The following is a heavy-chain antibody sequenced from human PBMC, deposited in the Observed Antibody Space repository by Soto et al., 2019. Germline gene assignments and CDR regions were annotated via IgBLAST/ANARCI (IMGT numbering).Heavy chain of an antibody. CDR1: GGSISSGGYY. J-gene: IGHJ6*03. Sequence: SETLSLTCTVSGGSISSGGYYWSWIRQHPGKGLEWIGYIYYSGSTYYNPSLKSRVTISVDTSKNQFSLKLSSVTAADTAVYYCAREKILTGYYEYYYYYYMDVWGKGTTVTVSS. D-gene: IGHD3-9*01. V-gene: IGHV4-31*03. CDR2: IYYSGST. CDR3: AREKILTGYYEYYYYYYMDV.